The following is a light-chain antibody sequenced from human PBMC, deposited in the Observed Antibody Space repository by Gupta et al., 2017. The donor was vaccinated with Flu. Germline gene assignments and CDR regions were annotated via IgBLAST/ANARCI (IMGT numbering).Light chain of an antibody. CDR2: KAS. CDR3: QQYNSYSPWT. J-gene: IGKJ1*01. V-gene: IGKV1-5*03. Sequence: DIQMTQSPSTLSASVGDRVTITCRASQSISSWLAWYQQKPGKAPKLLIYKASSLESGVPSRFSGSGSGKEFTLTISSRQPDDFATYYCQQYNSYSPWTFGQGTXVEIK. CDR1: QSISSW.